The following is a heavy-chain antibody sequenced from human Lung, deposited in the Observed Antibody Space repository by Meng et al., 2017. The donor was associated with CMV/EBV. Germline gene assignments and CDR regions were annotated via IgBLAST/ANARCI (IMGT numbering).Heavy chain of an antibody. Sequence: SGXXLVXPTQSLTLTCPLSGLPHNTDKMRVSWLRQPPGKALEWLARIDWDGDTFYTDSLRTRLTISRDTSENQVVLTMTDVDPVDTATYYCARILPGDWFHPWXQGTLVTVSS. CDR3: ARILPGDWFHP. V-gene: IGHV2-70*04. D-gene: IGHD4-17*01. CDR2: IDWDGDT. J-gene: IGHJ5*02. CDR1: GLPHNTDKMR.